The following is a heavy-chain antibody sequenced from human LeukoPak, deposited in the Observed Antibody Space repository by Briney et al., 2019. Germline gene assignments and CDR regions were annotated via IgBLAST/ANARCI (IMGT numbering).Heavy chain of an antibody. CDR2: IYYSGST. D-gene: IGHD3-3*01. J-gene: IGHJ4*02. V-gene: IGHV4-30-4*01. CDR3: ARLVEAPRAFDS. Sequence: PSETLSLTCTVSSGSISCGDSYWGWIRQPPGKGLEWIGYIYYSGSTYYNPSLKSRVTISVDTSKNQFSLRLNSVTAADAAVYFCARLVEAPRAFDSWGQGILVTVSS. CDR1: SGSISCGDSY.